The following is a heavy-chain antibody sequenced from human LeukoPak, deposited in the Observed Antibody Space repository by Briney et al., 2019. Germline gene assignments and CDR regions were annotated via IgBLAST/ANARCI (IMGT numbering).Heavy chain of an antibody. V-gene: IGHV3-49*04. CDR3: VRVIRGYNANGDY. Sequence: GGSLRLSCSASGYTFVDHAMSWVRQAPGKGLEWVGFIRSKAYGGTAQYAASVKGRFTISRDDSKSIAYLRMNGLKTEDTALYYCVRVIRGYNANGDYWGLGTLLTVSS. D-gene: IGHD5-24*01. J-gene: IGHJ4*02. CDR1: GYTFVDHA. CDR2: IRSKAYGGTA.